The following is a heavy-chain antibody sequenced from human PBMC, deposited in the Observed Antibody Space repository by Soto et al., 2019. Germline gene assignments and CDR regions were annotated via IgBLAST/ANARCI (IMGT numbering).Heavy chain of an antibody. CDR3: AKARGYDGDFAPCDP. CDR2: ISSSSTTNTST. V-gene: IGHV3-11*06. J-gene: IGHJ5*02. Sequence: QVQLVESGGGVVKPGGSLRLSCAASGFTFSDYYMNWIRQAPGKGLELVSYISSSSTTNTSTNYADSVKGRFTISRDNAKNSLYLQMTSLRAEDTAVSYGAKARGYDGDFAPCDPWGQGTLVTVSA. CDR1: GFTFSDYY. D-gene: IGHD4-17*01.